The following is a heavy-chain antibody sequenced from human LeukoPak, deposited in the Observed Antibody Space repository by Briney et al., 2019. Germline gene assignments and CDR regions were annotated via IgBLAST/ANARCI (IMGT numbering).Heavy chain of an antibody. CDR1: GFVFNTYS. CDR2: ISGDGGST. J-gene: IGHJ4*02. Sequence: PGGSLRLSCAASGFVFNTYSMHWVRQAPGKGLECVSAISGDGGSTYYANSVKGRFTSSRDNSKSTLYLQMGSLRPDDTALYYCAREQPAGSTDYWGQGTLVTVSS. CDR3: AREQPAGSTDY. D-gene: IGHD2-2*01. V-gene: IGHV3-64*01.